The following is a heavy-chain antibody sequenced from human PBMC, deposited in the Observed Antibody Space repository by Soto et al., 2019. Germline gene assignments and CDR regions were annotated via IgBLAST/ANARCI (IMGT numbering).Heavy chain of an antibody. J-gene: IGHJ4*02. CDR1: GNTVPNYA. D-gene: IGHD1-26*01. V-gene: IGHV1-3*01. Sequence: QVQLVQSGAELKKPGASVKVSCKASGNTVPNYAIHWVRQAPGQRLEWMGWINGGNGNTYYSEHFQGRVTFTTDTSAGTVYMQLSSLTSEDTAVYDCARDDSGFSGSHYIDYFNYWGQGALVTVSS. CDR3: ARDDSGFSGSHYIDYFNY. CDR2: INGGNGNT.